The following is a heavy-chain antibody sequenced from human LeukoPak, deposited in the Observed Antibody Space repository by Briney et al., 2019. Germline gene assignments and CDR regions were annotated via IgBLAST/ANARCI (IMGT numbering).Heavy chain of an antibody. CDR2: ISYDGSNK. J-gene: IGHJ6*03. D-gene: IGHD2-21*02. CDR3: ASRTAKGASYYYYYMDV. V-gene: IGHV3-30-3*01. CDR1: GFTFSSYA. Sequence: GRSLRLSCAASGFTFSSYAMHWVRQAPGKGLEWVAVISYDGSNKYYADSVKGRFTISRDNSKNTLYLQMNSLRAEDTAVYYCASRTAKGASYYYYYMDVWGKGTTVTVSS.